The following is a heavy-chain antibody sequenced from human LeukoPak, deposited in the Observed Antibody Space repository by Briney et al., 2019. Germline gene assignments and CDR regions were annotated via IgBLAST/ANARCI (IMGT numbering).Heavy chain of an antibody. J-gene: IGHJ4*02. V-gene: IGHV4-39*07. CDR2: IYYSGST. CDR3: ARGPQRLNYGDYEGVGLT. D-gene: IGHD4-17*01. Sequence: SETLSLTCSVSGGSISSSSYYWGWIRQSPGKGLEWIGSIYYSGSTYYNPSLKSRVTISVDTPKNQFSLKLSSVTAADTAVYYCARGPQRLNYGDYEGVGLTWGQGTLVTVSS. CDR1: GGSISSSSYY.